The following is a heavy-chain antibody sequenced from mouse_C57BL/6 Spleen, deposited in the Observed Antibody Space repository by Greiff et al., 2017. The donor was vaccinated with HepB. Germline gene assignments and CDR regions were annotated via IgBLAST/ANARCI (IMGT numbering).Heavy chain of an antibody. V-gene: IGHV1-64*01. D-gene: IGHD2-5*01. CDR2: IHPNSGST. Sequence: QVQLQQPGAELVKPGASVKLSCKASGYTFTSYWMHWVKQRPGQGLEWIGMIHPNSGSTNYNEKFKSKATLTVDKSSSTAYMQLSSLTSEDSAVYYCARGYYNNYGYAMDYWGQGTSVTVSS. CDR1: GYTFTSYW. CDR3: ARGYYNNYGYAMDY. J-gene: IGHJ4*01.